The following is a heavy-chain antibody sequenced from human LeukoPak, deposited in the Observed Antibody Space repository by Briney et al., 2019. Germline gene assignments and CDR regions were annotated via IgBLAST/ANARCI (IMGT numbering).Heavy chain of an antibody. CDR2: TEYRSKWYN. D-gene: IGHD2-15*01. J-gene: IGHJ3*02. CDR3: ARLGLGGAFDI. CDR1: GDTVCSNSAV. Sequence: PSQTLSLTCALSGDTVCSNSAVWNWIRPSPSRGLEALRRTEYRSKWYNDYAVSVKSRITNNPDTSKNQYSLQLNVAAPEDTAVYYGARLGLGGAFDIWGQGTMVTVSS. V-gene: IGHV6-1*01.